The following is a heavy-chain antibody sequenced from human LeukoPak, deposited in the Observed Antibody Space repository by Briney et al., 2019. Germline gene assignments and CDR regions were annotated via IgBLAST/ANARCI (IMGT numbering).Heavy chain of an antibody. D-gene: IGHD2-2*01. J-gene: IGHJ6*03. CDR2: INPNSGGT. V-gene: IGHV1-2*02. Sequence: ASVKVSFKASGYTFTGYYMHWVRQAPGPGLEWMGWINPNSGGTNYAQKFQGRVTMTRDTSISTAYMELSRLRSDDTAVYSCARGSGCSSTSCPYYYMDVWGKGTTVTVSS. CDR3: ARGSGCSSTSCPYYYMDV. CDR1: GYTFTGYY.